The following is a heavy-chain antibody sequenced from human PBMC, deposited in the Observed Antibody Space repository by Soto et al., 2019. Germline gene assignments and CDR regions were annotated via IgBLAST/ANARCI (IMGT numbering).Heavy chain of an antibody. CDR3: ASDDYVWGSYRSASGYYYYGMDV. Sequence: SVKVSCKASGGTFSSYAISWVRQAPRQGLEWMGGIIPIFGTANYAQKFQGRVTITADESTSTAYMELSSLRSEDTAVYYCASDDYVWGSYRSASGYYYYGMDVWGQGTTVTVSS. D-gene: IGHD3-16*02. V-gene: IGHV1-69*13. CDR2: IIPIFGTA. J-gene: IGHJ6*02. CDR1: GGTFSSYA.